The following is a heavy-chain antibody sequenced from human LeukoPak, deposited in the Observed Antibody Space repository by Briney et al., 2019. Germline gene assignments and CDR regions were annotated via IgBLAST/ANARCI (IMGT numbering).Heavy chain of an antibody. CDR2: IYTSGST. CDR1: GGSISSYY. D-gene: IGHD1-26*01. J-gene: IGHJ3*02. Sequence: SETLSLTCTVSGGSISSYYWSWIRQPAGKGLEWIGRIYTSGSTNYNPSLKSRVTMSVDTSKNQFSLKLSSVTAADTAVYYCARESYSGSYSAFDIWGQGKMVTVSS. CDR3: ARESYSGSYSAFDI. V-gene: IGHV4-4*07.